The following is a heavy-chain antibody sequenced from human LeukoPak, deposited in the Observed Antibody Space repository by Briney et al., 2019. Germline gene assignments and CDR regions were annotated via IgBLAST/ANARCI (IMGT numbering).Heavy chain of an antibody. Sequence: SETLSLTCTVSGGSIRSSSYYWGWIRQPPGKGLEWIGSIFYSGSTYYNPSLNSRVTISVDTSKNQFSLKLSSVTAADTAVYYCVSKGDGYNSGYFDLWGRGTLVTVSS. CDR3: VSKGDGYNSGYFDL. J-gene: IGHJ2*01. D-gene: IGHD5-24*01. V-gene: IGHV4-39*01. CDR1: GGSIRSSSYY. CDR2: IFYSGST.